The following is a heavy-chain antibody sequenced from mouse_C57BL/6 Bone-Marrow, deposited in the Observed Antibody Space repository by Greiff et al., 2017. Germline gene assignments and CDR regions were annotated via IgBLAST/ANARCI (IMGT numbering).Heavy chain of an antibody. CDR2: IYPGSGST. J-gene: IGHJ1*03. D-gene: IGHD2-10*01. V-gene: IGHV1-55*01. CDR3: ARPYYGNYWYFDV. CDR1: GYTFTSYC. Sequence: QVQLQQPGAELVKPGASVKISCKASGYTFTSYCITWVKQRPGKGLEWIGDIYPGSGSTNYTEKFKSKATLTVDTSSRTAYMQLSSRTSEDSAVYYCARPYYGNYWYFDVWGTGTTVTVSS.